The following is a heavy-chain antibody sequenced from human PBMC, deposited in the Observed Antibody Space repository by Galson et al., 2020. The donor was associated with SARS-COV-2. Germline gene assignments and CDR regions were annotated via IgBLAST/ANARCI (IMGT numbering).Heavy chain of an antibody. V-gene: IGHV3-74*01. J-gene: IGHJ3*02. CDR2: INRDGSSR. Sequence: GGSLRLSCAAYGFTFSTYWMHWVRQAPGKWLEWVSSINRDGSSRSYADSVKGRFTISRDNAKNTLTLQMNSLRAEDTAMYYCAKEYYYDSSGPLDAFDIWGQGTMVTVSS. D-gene: IGHD3-22*01. CDR1: GFTFSTYW. CDR3: AKEYYYDSSGPLDAFDI.